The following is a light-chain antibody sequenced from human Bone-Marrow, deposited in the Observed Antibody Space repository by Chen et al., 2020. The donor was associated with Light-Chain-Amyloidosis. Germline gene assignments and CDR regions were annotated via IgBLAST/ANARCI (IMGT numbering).Light chain of an antibody. CDR1: QSVSRY. CDR2: GAS. CDR3: QKYGSSYT. J-gene: IGKJ2*01. Sequence: EIVLTQSPGTLSLSPGERATLSCSASQSVSRYIAWYQQKPGQAPRLLIYGASSRATGVSDRFSGGGSGTDFTLTISRLEPEDFAVYYCQKYGSSYTFGQGTKVEIK. V-gene: IGKV3-20*01.